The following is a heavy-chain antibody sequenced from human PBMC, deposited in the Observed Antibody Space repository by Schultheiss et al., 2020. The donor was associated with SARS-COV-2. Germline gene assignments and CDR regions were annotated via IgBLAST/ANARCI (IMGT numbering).Heavy chain of an antibody. CDR1: GGSISGSIYY. CDR2: IDWDDDK. V-gene: IGHV2-70*11. J-gene: IGHJ6*02. D-gene: IGHD3-9*01. Sequence: TLSLTCTVSGGSISGSIYYWGWIRQPPGKALEWLARIDWDDDKYYSTSLKTRLTISKDTSKNQVVLTMTNMDPVDTATYYCARMVALKGSGMDVWGQGTTVTVSS. CDR3: ARMVALKGSGMDV.